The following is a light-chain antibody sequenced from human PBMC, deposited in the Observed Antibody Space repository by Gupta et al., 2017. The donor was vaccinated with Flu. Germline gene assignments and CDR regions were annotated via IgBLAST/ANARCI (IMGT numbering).Light chain of an antibody. J-gene: IGLJ1*01. V-gene: IGLV1-47*01. CDR1: SSNIGSNY. Sequence: QSVLTQPPSASGTPGQRVTISCSGSSSNIGSNYVYWYQQLPGTAPKLLIYRNNQRPSGGPDRFSGSKSGTSASLAISGLRSEDEADYYCEAWDDSLSGSYVFGTGTKVTVL. CDR3: EAWDDSLSGSYV. CDR2: RNN.